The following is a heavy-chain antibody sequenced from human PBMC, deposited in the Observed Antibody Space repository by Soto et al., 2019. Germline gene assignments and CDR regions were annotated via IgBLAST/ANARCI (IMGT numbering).Heavy chain of an antibody. D-gene: IGHD1-26*01. V-gene: IGHV6-1*01. Sequence: SQTLSLTCAISGDRVSSNSAAWNWIRQSPSRGLEWLGRTYYRSKWYNDYAVSVKSRITINPDTSKNQFSLQLNSVTPEDTAVYYCARGVGATTYNWFDPWGQGTLVTVSS. CDR3: ARGVGATTYNWFDP. J-gene: IGHJ5*02. CDR1: GDRVSSNSAA. CDR2: TYYRSKWYN.